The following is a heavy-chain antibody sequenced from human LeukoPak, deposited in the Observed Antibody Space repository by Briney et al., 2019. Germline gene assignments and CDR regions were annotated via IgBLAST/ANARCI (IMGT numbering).Heavy chain of an antibody. CDR3: AKDIVVVPAAMDAFDI. CDR2: ISGNSGST. D-gene: IGHD2-2*01. J-gene: IGHJ3*02. CDR1: GFTFSNYA. V-gene: IGHV3-23*01. Sequence: GGSLRPSCAASGFTFSNYAMTWVRQAPGEGLEWVSTISGNSGSTYYADSVKGRFTISRDNSKNTLYLQMNSLRAEDTAIYFCAKDIVVVPAAMDAFDIWGQGTMVTVSS.